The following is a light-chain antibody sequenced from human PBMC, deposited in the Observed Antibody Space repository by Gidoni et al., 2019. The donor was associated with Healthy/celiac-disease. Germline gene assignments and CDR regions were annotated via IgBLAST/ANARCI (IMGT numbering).Light chain of an antibody. CDR2: KAS. V-gene: IGKV1-5*03. CDR3: QQYNSYSWT. J-gene: IGKJ1*01. Sequence: DIQMPQSPSILSASVGDRVTITCRASQSISSWLAWYQQKPGKAPKLLCYKASSLESGVPSRFSGSGSGTKFTLTISSLQPDDFATYYCQQYNSYSWTFGQGTKVEIK. CDR1: QSISSW.